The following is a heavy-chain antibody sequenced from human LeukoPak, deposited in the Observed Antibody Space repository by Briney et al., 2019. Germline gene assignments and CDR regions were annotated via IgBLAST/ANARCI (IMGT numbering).Heavy chain of an antibody. CDR1: GGSISSYY. CDR3: AGDTANFDY. J-gene: IGHJ4*02. D-gene: IGHD5-18*01. CDR2: IYYSGST. V-gene: IGHV4-59*01. Sequence: KPSETLSLTCTVSGGSISSYYWSWIRQPPGKGLEWLGYIYYSGSTNYNPSLKSRVTISVDTSKNQFSLKLSSVTAADTAVCYCAGDTANFDYWGQGTLVTVSS.